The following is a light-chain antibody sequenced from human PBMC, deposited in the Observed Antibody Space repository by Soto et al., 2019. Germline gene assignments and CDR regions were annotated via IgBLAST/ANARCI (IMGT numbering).Light chain of an antibody. CDR1: QSVRSY. Sequence: DIQMTQSPSSLSASVGDRVTISCRASQSVRSYLNWYQQKPGKAPNLLIYAASSLQSGVPSRFSGSGSGTDFTLTISSLQPEDFATYYCQQSYDTPYTFGQGTNLEIK. V-gene: IGKV1-39*01. CDR3: QQSYDTPYT. J-gene: IGKJ2*01. CDR2: AAS.